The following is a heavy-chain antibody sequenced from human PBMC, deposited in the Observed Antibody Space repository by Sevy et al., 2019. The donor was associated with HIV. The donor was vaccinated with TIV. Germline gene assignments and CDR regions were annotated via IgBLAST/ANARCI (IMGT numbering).Heavy chain of an antibody. V-gene: IGHV1-2*02. CDR1: GYTFSDYY. D-gene: IGHD3-3*01. CDR3: ARDAPFAAEPNDFWSGYYWFDP. J-gene: IGHJ5*02. Sequence: ASVKVSCKASGYTFSDYYIHWVRQAPGQGPEWMGWINPKSGGTNVAQKFQGRVTMTRDTSISTAYMELTRLTSDDTAVYYCARDAPFAAEPNDFWSGYYWFDPWGHGTLVTVSS. CDR2: INPKSGGT.